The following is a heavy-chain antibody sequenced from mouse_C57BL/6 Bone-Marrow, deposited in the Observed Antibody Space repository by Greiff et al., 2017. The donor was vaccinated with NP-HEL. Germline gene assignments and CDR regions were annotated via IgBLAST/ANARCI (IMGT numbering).Heavy chain of an antibody. D-gene: IGHD3-2*02. CDR3: ARRTAQAYYAMDY. J-gene: IGHJ4*01. CDR2: IYPYNGVS. V-gene: IGHV1-31*01. Sequence: VTLKVCGPELVKPGASVKISCKASGYSFTGYYMHWVKQSHGNILDWIGYIYPYNGVSSYNQKFKGKATLTVDKSSSTAYMELRSLTSEDSAVYYCARRTAQAYYAMDYWGQGTSVTVSS. CDR1: GYSFTGYY.